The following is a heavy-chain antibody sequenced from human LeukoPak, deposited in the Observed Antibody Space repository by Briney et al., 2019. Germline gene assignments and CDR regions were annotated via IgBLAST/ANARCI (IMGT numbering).Heavy chain of an antibody. CDR1: GFTFSDFD. V-gene: IGHV3-13*01. Sequence: PGGSLRLSCAASGFTFSDFDMFWVRQTPGKGLEWVSGVRPTGDTDYSDSVKGRFTISRDDSRNTLYLQMNSLRGDDTAVYYCAKDVGKWESLHFFDYWGQGTLVTVSS. D-gene: IGHD1-26*01. CDR2: VRPTGDT. CDR3: AKDVGKWESLHFFDY. J-gene: IGHJ4*02.